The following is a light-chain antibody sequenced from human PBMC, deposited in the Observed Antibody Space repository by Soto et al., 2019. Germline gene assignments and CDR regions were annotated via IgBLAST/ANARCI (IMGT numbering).Light chain of an antibody. CDR2: DVS. J-gene: IGLJ1*01. CDR3: SSFTASSTYV. CDR1: SSDFGSYNR. Sequence: QFVRTQRPSVSESSVDAVSIYYSGTSSDFGSYNRVSWYQQPPGTAPKLMIYDVSNRPSGVPDRFSGSKSGNTASLTISGLQAEDEADYYCSSFTASSTYVFGTWTRSPS. V-gene: IGLV2-18*02.